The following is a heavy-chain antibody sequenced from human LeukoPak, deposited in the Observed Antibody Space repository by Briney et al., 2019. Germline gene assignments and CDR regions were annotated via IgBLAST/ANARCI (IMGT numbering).Heavy chain of an antibody. V-gene: IGHV6-1*01. CDR2: TYYRSKWYN. CDR1: GDSVSSNSAA. J-gene: IGHJ6*02. D-gene: IGHD6-25*01. CDR3: ARALGQSIAAAAGGYYYGMDV. Sequence: SQTLSLTCAISGDSVSSNSAAWNWIRQSPSRGLEWLGRTYYRSKWYNDYAVSVKSRITINPDTSKNQFSLQLNSVTPEDTAVDFRARALGQSIAAAAGGYYYGMDVWGQGTTVTVSS.